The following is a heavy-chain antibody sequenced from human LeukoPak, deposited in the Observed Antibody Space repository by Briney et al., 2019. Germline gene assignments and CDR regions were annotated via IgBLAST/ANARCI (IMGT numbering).Heavy chain of an antibody. V-gene: IGHV3-23*01. CDR1: GFTFSNNG. Sequence: PGGSLRLSCAASGFTFSNNGMTWVRQAPGKGMEWVTGISDGGDTTYDAGSVKGRFTVSRDNSKNILYLQMNSLRAEDTAIYYCAETQGFFDHWGQGSLVTVSS. J-gene: IGHJ4*02. CDR2: ISDGGDTT. CDR3: AETQGFFDH.